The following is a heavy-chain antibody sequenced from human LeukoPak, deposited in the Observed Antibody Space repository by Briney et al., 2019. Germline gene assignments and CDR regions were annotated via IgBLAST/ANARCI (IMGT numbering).Heavy chain of an antibody. CDR1: GFTFSGYA. Sequence: GGSLRLSCAASGFTFSGYAMHWVRQAPGKGLEWVAVISYDGSNEYYADSVKGRFTISRDNSKNTLYLQMNSLSVEDAAVYYCARVGYYASGPFSYFDYWGQGTQVTVSS. D-gene: IGHD3-10*01. CDR2: ISYDGSNE. CDR3: ARVGYYASGPFSYFDY. J-gene: IGHJ4*02. V-gene: IGHV3-30-3*01.